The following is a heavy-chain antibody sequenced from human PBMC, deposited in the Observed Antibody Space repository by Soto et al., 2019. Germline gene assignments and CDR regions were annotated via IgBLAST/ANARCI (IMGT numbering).Heavy chain of an antibody. J-gene: IGHJ4*02. CDR2: IYYSGST. CDR1: GGSISSGDYY. D-gene: IGHD3-22*01. V-gene: IGHV4-30-4*01. Sequence: PSETLSLTCTVSGGSISSGDYYWSWIRQPPGKGLECIGYIYYSGSTYYNPSLKSRVTISIDTPKNQFSLNLSSVTAADTAVYYCDRIPFHDTSGRSYYLDYWGQGTLVTVSS. CDR3: DRIPFHDTSGRSYYLDY.